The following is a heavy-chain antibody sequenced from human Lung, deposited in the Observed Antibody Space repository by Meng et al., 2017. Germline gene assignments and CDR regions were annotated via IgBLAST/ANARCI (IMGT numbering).Heavy chain of an antibody. CDR3: ARGPTTMAHDFDY. CDR2: INHSGST. J-gene: IGHJ4*02. Sequence: VQRQQGGAGVLKPSETLSLTCVVSGGSFSDYYWSWIRQPPGKGLEWIGEINHSGSTNYNPSLESRATISVDTSQNNLSLKLSSVTAADSAVYYCARGPTTMAHDFDYWGQGTLVTVSS. V-gene: IGHV4-34*01. CDR1: GGSFSDYY. D-gene: IGHD4-11*01.